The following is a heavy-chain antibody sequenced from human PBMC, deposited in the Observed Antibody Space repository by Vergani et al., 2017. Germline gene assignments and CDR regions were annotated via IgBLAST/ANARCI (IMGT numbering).Heavy chain of an antibody. Sequence: EVQLVESGGGLVQPGGSLRLSCAASGFTVSSNYMSWVRQAPGKGLEWVSVIYSGGSTYYADSVKGRFTISRDNSKNTLYLQMNSLRAEDTAVYYCAREVGGTYGSGSYYNGDAFDIWGQGTMVTVSS. CDR1: GFTVSSNY. D-gene: IGHD3-10*01. CDR2: IYSGGST. J-gene: IGHJ3*02. CDR3: AREVGGTYGSGSYYNGDAFDI. V-gene: IGHV3-66*01.